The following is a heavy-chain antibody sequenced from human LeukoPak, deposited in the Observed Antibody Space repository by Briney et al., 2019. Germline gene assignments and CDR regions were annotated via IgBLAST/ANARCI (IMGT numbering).Heavy chain of an antibody. CDR2: IKQDGSEK. Sequence: GGSLRLSCAASGFTFSSYWMSWVRQAPGMGLEWVANIKQDGSEKYYVDSVKGRFTISRDNAKNSLYLQMNSLRAEDTAVYYCASWRWLQSDFDYWGQGTLVTVSS. CDR3: ASWRWLQSDFDY. CDR1: GFTFSSYW. D-gene: IGHD5-24*01. J-gene: IGHJ4*02. V-gene: IGHV3-7*01.